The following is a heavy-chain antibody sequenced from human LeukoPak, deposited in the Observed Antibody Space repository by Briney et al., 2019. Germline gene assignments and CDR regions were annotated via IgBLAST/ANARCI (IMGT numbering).Heavy chain of an antibody. D-gene: IGHD1-26*01. J-gene: IGHJ6*03. V-gene: IGHV3-21*01. CDR1: GFTFSSYS. Sequence: GGSLRLSCAASGFTFSSYSMNWVRQAPGKGLEWVSSISSSSSYIYYADSVKGRFTISRDNAKNSLYLQMNSLRAEDTAVDYCAREEWELPRYYYYYMDVWGKGTTVTVSS. CDR2: ISSSSSYI. CDR3: AREEWELPRYYYYYMDV.